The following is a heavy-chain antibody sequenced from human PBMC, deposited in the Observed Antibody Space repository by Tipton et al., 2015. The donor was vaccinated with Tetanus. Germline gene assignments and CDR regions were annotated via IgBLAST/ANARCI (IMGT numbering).Heavy chain of an antibody. CDR1: GGPVSSGSDY. J-gene: IGHJ6*02. V-gene: IGHV4-61*09. Sequence: TLSLTCIVSGGPVSSGSDYWMWIRQPPGKGLEWIGHVYPTGSAYYNPDLESRVTLSVDKSKNQFSLNMRSVTAADTAMYYCGRLYCGGDCYSPYYNGVDVWGQGTTVIVSS. D-gene: IGHD2-21*02. CDR3: GRLYCGGDCYSPYYNGVDV. CDR2: VYPTGSA.